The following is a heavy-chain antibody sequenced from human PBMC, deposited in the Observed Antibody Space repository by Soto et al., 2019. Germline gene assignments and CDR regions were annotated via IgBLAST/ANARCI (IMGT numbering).Heavy chain of an antibody. CDR3: ARATQCRGSSCPFDY. Sequence: QVQLQESGPGLVKPSQTLSLTCTVSGGSISSGGYYWSWIRQHPGKGLEWIGYIYYSGSTYYNPSLKSRVPISVDTSKNQFSLKLSSVTAADTAVYYCARATQCRGSSCPFDYWGQGTLVTVSS. CDR1: GGSISSGGYY. V-gene: IGHV4-31*03. CDR2: IYYSGST. J-gene: IGHJ4*02. D-gene: IGHD6-13*01.